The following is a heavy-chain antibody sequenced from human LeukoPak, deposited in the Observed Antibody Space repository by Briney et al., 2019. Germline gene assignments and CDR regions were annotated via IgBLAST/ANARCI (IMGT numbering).Heavy chain of an antibody. CDR2: IYYSGRT. D-gene: IGHD1-1*01. CDR3: ARAGTAEGGTIQDY. CDR1: GGSFSGYY. V-gene: IGHV4-59*01. Sequence: PSETLSLTCAVYGGSFSGYYWSWIRQPPGKGLEWIGYIYYSGRTNYNPSLKSRVTISLDTSENQFSLRLSSVTAADTAVYYCARAGTAEGGTIQDYWGQGALVTVSS. J-gene: IGHJ4*02.